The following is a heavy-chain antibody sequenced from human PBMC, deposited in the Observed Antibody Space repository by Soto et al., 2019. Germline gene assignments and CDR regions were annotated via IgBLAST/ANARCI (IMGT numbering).Heavy chain of an antibody. Sequence: PSETLSLTCAVYGGSISGYFWTWIRQPPGKGLERIGDINHSGNTNYSPSLKSRVTISVDTSKNQFSLKLRSVTAADTAVFYCAGLYPYDSSGYHLNYWGQGALVTVSS. J-gene: IGHJ4*02. CDR1: GGSISGYF. D-gene: IGHD3-22*01. CDR2: INHSGNT. CDR3: AGLYPYDSSGYHLNY. V-gene: IGHV4-34*01.